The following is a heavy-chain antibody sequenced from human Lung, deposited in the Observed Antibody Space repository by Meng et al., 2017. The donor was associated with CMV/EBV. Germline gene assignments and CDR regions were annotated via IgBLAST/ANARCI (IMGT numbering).Heavy chain of an antibody. CDR3: AKEACSTTSCYYNYYYGLDV. Sequence: GESXKISCAASGFSFSSYVMSWVRQAPGKGLEWVSVIYSGGTSTQYADSVKGRFTISRENSKNTLFLQMNSLRAEDTAVYYCAKEACSTTSCYYNYYYGLDVXGQGXPVTVSS. J-gene: IGHJ6*02. V-gene: IGHV3-23*03. D-gene: IGHD2-2*01. CDR1: GFSFSSYV. CDR2: IYSGGTST.